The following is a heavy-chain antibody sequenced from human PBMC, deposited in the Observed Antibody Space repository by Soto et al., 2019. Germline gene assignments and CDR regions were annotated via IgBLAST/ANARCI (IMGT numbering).Heavy chain of an antibody. CDR3: AHSPLRVYARVAFDI. V-gene: IGHV2-5*02. CDR1: GFSLSTSGVG. J-gene: IGHJ3*02. D-gene: IGHD2-8*01. Sequence: QITLKESGPTLVKPTQTLTLTCTFSGFSLSTSGVGVGWIRQPPGKALEWLALIYWDDDKRYSPSLKSRLTITKDASKNQVVLTMTNMDPVDTAKYYCAHSPLRVYARVAFDIWGQGKMVTVSS. CDR2: IYWDDDK.